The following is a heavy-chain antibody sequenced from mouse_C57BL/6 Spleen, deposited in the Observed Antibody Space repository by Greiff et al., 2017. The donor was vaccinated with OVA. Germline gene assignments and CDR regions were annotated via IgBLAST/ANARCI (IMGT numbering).Heavy chain of an antibody. D-gene: IGHD2-4*01. J-gene: IGHJ4*01. CDR3: ARSGDYDYAMDY. V-gene: IGHV1-69*01. CDR1: GYTFTSYW. Sequence: QVQLQQPGAELVKPGASVKLSCKASGYTFTSYWMHWVKQRPGQGLEWIGEIDPSDSYTNSNQKFKGKSTLTVDKSSSTAYMQLSSLTSEDSAVYDCARSGDYDYAMDYWGQGTSVTVSS. CDR2: IDPSDSYT.